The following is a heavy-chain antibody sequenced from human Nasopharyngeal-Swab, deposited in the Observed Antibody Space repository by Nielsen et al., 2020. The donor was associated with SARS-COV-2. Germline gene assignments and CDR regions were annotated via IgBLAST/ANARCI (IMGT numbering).Heavy chain of an antibody. V-gene: IGHV3-49*03. CDR1: GFAFGDYA. CDR3: ARTAEHAMVRGGLYGMDV. D-gene: IGHD3-10*01. J-gene: IGHJ6*02. CDR2: LRSKLYGGTT. Sequence: GGSVRLACTGSGFAFGDYAMSWFRQAPGKGLEWVGFLRSKLYGGTTEYAASVKGRFTISRDDSKSIAYLQMNSLKTEDTGVDYCARTAEHAMVRGGLYGMDVWGQGTTVTVSS.